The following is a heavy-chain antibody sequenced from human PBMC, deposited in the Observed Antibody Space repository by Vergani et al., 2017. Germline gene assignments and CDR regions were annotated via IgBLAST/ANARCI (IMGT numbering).Heavy chain of an antibody. V-gene: IGHV3-9*01. J-gene: IGHJ4*02. D-gene: IGHD6-19*01. CDR3: AKDTGSSGVVN. CDR2: ISWNSGSI. Sequence: EVQLVESGGGLVKPGGSLRLSCAASGFTFDDYAMHWVRQAPGKGLEWVSGISWNSGSIGYADSVKGRFTISRDNAKNSLYLQMNSLRAEDTALYYCAKDTGSSGVVNWGQGTLVTVSS. CDR1: GFTFDDYA.